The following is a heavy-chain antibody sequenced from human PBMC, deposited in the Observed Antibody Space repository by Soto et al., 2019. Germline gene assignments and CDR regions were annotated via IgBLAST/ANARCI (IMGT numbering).Heavy chain of an antibody. V-gene: IGHV4-59*08. Sequence: SETLSLTCTVSGGSISSYYWSWIRQPPGKGLEWIGYIYYSGSTNYNPSLKSRVTISVDTSKNQFSLKLSSVTAADTAVYYCARHASFYDILAGYWGPGAFDSWGQGTMVTFSS. CDR2: IYYSGST. CDR3: ARHASFYDILAGYWGPGAFDS. J-gene: IGHJ3*02. D-gene: IGHD3-9*01. CDR1: GGSISSYY.